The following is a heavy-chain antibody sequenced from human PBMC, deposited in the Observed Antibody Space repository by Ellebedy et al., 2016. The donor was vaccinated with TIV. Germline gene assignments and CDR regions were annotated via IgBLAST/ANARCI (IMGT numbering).Heavy chain of an antibody. J-gene: IGHJ5*02. Sequence: ASVKVSCXVSGHSLIQLSMHWVRLAPGKGLEWLGGFNPEHGQRIYAQKFQGRVTMTDDTSTETSYMDVNRLTSEDTAVYYCVIASRGADYIEWLAPWGQGTPVTVSS. CDR3: VIASRGADYIEWLAP. D-gene: IGHD4/OR15-4a*01. CDR1: GHSLIQLS. CDR2: FNPEHGQR. V-gene: IGHV1-24*01.